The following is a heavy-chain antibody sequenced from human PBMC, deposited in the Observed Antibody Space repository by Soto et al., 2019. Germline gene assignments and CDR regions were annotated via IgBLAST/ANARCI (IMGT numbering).Heavy chain of an antibody. CDR3: ARDREAAGFDY. Sequence: QVQLVESGGGVVQPGRSLRLSCAASGFTFSSYGMHWVRQAPGKGLEWVAVIWYDGSNKYYADSVKGRFTISRDNSKNTLYRQMNSLRAEDTAVYYCARDREAAGFDYWGQGTLVTVSS. CDR2: IWYDGSNK. D-gene: IGHD6-13*01. CDR1: GFTFSSYG. J-gene: IGHJ4*02. V-gene: IGHV3-33*01.